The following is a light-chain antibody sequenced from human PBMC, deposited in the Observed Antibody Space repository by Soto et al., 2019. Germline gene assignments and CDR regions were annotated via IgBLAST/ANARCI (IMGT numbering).Light chain of an antibody. J-gene: IGKJ1*01. CDR2: DAS. Sequence: DIHMTQSASTLSASVGYTFTVTCRASQSVSGWLAWYQQKPGEAPKLLIYDASALPRGVPSRFRGSGSGTKFTLTIASLQPDDFEPYYCQHYNVYPWTFGQGTKVDIK. CDR3: QHYNVYPWT. CDR1: QSVSGW. V-gene: IGKV1-5*01.